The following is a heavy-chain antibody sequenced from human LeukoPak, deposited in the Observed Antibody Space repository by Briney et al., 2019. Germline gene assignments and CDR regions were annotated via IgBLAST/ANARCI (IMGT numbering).Heavy chain of an antibody. CDR1: GYTFTSYD. CDR2: MNPNSGNT. J-gene: IGHJ1*01. CDR3: ARGSYCSSTTCLRYFQH. V-gene: IGHV1-8*01. Sequence: ASVKVSCKASGYTFTSYDINWVRQATGQGLEWMGWMNPNSGNTGYAQKFQGRVTMTRNTSISTAYMELSSLRSEDTAVCYCARGSYCSSTTCLRYFQHWGQGTLVTVSS. D-gene: IGHD2-2*01.